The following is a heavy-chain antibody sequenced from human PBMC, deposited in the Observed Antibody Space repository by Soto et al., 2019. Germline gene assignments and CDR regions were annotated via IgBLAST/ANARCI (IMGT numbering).Heavy chain of an antibody. Sequence: GGSLRLSCAASGFTFSSYAMHWVRQAPGKGLEWVAVISYDGSNKYYADSVKGRFTIARDNSKNTLYLQMNSLRAEEAAVYYCARYVTGRPDYWGQGTLVTVSS. V-gene: IGHV3-30*04. CDR2: ISYDGSNK. J-gene: IGHJ4*02. D-gene: IGHD1-1*01. CDR1: GFTFSSYA. CDR3: ARYVTGRPDY.